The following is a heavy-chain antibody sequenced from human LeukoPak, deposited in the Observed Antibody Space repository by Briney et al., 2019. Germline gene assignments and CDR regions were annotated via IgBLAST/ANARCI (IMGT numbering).Heavy chain of an antibody. V-gene: IGHV3-74*01. CDR1: GFTFSNYW. CDR2: IKSDGSST. D-gene: IGHD2-21*02. Sequence: GGSLRLSCAASGFTFSNYWMHWVRQAPGEALMWVSRIKSDGSSTTYADSVKGRFTISRDNAKNTLYLQMNSLRAEDTAVYYCSRDSLTSCGGDCYSGLDVWGQGTTVTVSS. J-gene: IGHJ6*02. CDR3: SRDSLTSCGGDCYSGLDV.